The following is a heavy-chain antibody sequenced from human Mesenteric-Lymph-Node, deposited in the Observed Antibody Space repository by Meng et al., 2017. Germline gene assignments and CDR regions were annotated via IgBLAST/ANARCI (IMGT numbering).Heavy chain of an antibody. CDR1: GFTFSSYG. Sequence: GESLKISCAASGFTFSSYGVHWVRQAPGKGLEWVAVIWYDGSNKFYADSVKGRFTISRDNSKNTLYLQMNSLRVEDTAVYYCARGTHYYYDGRGYSYYLDYWGQGALVTVSS. D-gene: IGHD3-22*01. J-gene: IGHJ4*02. V-gene: IGHV3-33*01. CDR2: IWYDGSNK. CDR3: ARGTHYYYDGRGYSYYLDY.